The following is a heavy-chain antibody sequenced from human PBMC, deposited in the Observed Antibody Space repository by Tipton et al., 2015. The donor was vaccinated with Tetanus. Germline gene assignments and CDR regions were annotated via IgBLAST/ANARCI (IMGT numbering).Heavy chain of an antibody. V-gene: IGHV3-23*01. CDR1: GFTFDNYA. CDR2: ISASGGST. CDR3: AKAPRPLPLAGTPPDDYYYMDV. D-gene: IGHD6-19*01. J-gene: IGHJ6*03. Sequence: SLRLSCEGSGFTFDNYAVSWVRQAPGKGLEWVSGISASGGSTYYADSVKGRLTISRDNSKNTVFLKMNSLRAEDTAIYYCAKAPRPLPLAGTPPDDYYYMDVWGKGTTVTVSS.